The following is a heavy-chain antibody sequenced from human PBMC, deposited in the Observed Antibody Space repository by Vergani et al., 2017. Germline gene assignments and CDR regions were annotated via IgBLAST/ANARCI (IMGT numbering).Heavy chain of an antibody. J-gene: IGHJ6*03. CDR3: ARDFLTRVTTLDYYYMGV. Sequence: HVQMVESGGGVVQPGRSLRLSCAVSGFRFSDYGMHWVRQAPGRGLEWVALISYDGDTTYYEDSVKGRFTISRDNSKNTLFLQMHSLRVEDTALYYCARDFLTRVTTLDYYYMGVWGKGTTVTVS. V-gene: IGHV3-30*03. D-gene: IGHD1-1*01. CDR2: ISYDGDTT. CDR1: GFRFSDYG.